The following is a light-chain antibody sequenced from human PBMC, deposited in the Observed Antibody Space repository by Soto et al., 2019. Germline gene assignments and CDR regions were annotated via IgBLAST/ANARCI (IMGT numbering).Light chain of an antibody. J-gene: IGKJ5*01. V-gene: IGKV3-11*01. Sequence: EIVLTQSPATLSLSPGGRATLSCRASQSVSSYLAWYQQKPGQARRLLIYDSSNRATGIPARFSGSGSGTDFTLTISSLETEDFAVYYCQQRSNWPITFGQGTRLEIK. CDR2: DSS. CDR3: QQRSNWPIT. CDR1: QSVSSY.